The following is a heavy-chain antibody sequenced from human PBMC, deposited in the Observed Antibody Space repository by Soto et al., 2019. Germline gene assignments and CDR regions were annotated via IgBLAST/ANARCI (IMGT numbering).Heavy chain of an antibody. J-gene: IGHJ4*02. Sequence: SETLSLTCTVYGGSFSGYYWTWIRLPPGKGLEWIGEINHTGSTTYSPSLTSRVTISLDTSNHHFSLRVTSVTAADTAIYYCARGDWSGTLDYWGRGTLVTVSS. CDR3: ARGDWSGTLDY. CDR2: INHTGST. CDR1: GGSFSGYY. D-gene: IGHD1-7*01. V-gene: IGHV4-34*01.